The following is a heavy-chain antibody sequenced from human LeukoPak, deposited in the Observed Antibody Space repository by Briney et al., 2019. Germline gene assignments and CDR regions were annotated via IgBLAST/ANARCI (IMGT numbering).Heavy chain of an antibody. V-gene: IGHV1-18*01. D-gene: IGHD2-2*01. Sequence: ASVKVSCKASGYTFTSYGISWVRQAPGQGLEWMGWISAYNGNTNYAQKLQGRVTITADESTSTAYMELSSLRSEDTAVYYCARAGAPAAIAGLDYWGQGTLVTVSS. CDR3: ARAGAPAAIAGLDY. J-gene: IGHJ4*02. CDR2: ISAYNGNT. CDR1: GYTFTSYG.